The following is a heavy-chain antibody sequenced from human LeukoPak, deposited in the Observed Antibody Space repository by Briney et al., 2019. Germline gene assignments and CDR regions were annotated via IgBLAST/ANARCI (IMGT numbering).Heavy chain of an antibody. CDR2: IYSGGST. CDR3: ARGRGTYYFDY. D-gene: IGHD3-10*01. CDR1: GFTVSTNY. Sequence: PGGSLRLSCAASGFTVSTNYMSWVRQAPEKGLEWVSVIYSGGSTYYADSVKGRFTISRDNSKNTLYLQMNSLRAEDTAVYYCARGRGTYYFDYWGQGTLVTVSS. J-gene: IGHJ4*02. V-gene: IGHV3-53*01.